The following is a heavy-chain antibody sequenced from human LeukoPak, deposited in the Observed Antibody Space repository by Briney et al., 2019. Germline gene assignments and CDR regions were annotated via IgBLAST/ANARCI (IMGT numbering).Heavy chain of an antibody. CDR3: ARDSSSWYAPAYYMDV. CDR1: GYTFTGYY. J-gene: IGHJ6*03. CDR2: INPNSGST. V-gene: IGHV1-46*01. Sequence: ASVKVSCKASGYTFTGYYMHWVRQAPGQGLEWMGWINPNSGSTSYAQKFQGRVTMTRDMSTSTVYMELSSLRSEDTAVYYCARDSSSWYAPAYYMDVWGKGTTVTVSS. D-gene: IGHD6-13*01.